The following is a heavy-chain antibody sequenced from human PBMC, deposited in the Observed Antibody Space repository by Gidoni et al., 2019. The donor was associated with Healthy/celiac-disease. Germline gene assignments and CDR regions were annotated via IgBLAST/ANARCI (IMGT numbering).Heavy chain of an antibody. J-gene: IGHJ4*02. CDR1: GFTVSSNY. CDR3: ARDGSGYDYFDY. Sequence: EVQLLESGGGLVQRGGSLRLYCAASGFTVSSNYMSWVRQAPGKGLEWVSVIYSGGSTYYADSVKGRFTISRDNSKNTLYLQMNSLRAEDTAVYYCARDGSGYDYFDYWGQGTLVTVSS. CDR2: IYSGGST. D-gene: IGHD5-12*01. V-gene: IGHV3-66*01.